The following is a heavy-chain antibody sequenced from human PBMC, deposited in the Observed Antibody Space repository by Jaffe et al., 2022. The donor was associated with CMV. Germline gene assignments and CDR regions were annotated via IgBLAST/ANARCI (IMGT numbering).Heavy chain of an antibody. D-gene: IGHD3-10*01. V-gene: IGHV4-31*03. CDR1: GGSISSGGYY. CDR3: ARVEFDGSGSYYNEYFDY. J-gene: IGHJ4*02. Sequence: QVQLQESGPGLVKPSQTLSLTCTVSGGSISSGGYYWSWIRQHPGKGLEWIGYIYYSGSTYYNPSLKSRVTISVDTSKNQFSLKLSSVTAADTAVYYCARVEFDGSGSYYNEYFDYWGQGTLVTVSS. CDR2: IYYSGST.